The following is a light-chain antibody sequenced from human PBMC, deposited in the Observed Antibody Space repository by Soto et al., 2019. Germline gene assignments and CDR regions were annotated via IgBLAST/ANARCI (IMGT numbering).Light chain of an antibody. CDR3: HQSTA. Sequence: EIVLTQSPGTLSLSPGERATLSCRASQSISNTYLAWYQQRPGQAPRFLIYGVSSSATGIADRFSGSVSGTDFTLAISRLEAEHFGMYCCHQSTAFGQGTRVEI. CDR2: GVS. V-gene: IGKV3-20*01. J-gene: IGKJ1*01. CDR1: QSISNTY.